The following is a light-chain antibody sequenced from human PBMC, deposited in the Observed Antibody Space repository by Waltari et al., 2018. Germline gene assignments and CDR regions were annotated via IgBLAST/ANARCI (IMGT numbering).Light chain of an antibody. V-gene: IGKV1-5*03. CDR1: QSVNRW. CDR2: KAS. Sequence: DIQMTQSPSTLSASVGDRVTITCRASQSVNRWLAWYQQKPGKAPKRLISKASALQNGFAPRFSGGGSGTEFTLTISNLQPDDSSTYYCQQYEAFPVTFGHGTKVEIK. J-gene: IGKJ1*01. CDR3: QQYEAFPVT.